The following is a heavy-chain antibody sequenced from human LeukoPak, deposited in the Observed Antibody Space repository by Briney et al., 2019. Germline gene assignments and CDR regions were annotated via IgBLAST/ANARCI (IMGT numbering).Heavy chain of an antibody. D-gene: IGHD2-15*01. Sequence: PGGSLRLSCAASGFTFSDYYMSWIRQAPGKGLEWVSYISSSGSTIYYADSVKGRFTISRDNAKNSLYLQMNSLRAEDTALYYCAKDRFRVAASWVDYWGQGTLVTVSS. J-gene: IGHJ4*02. CDR2: ISSSGSTI. CDR1: GFTFSDYY. V-gene: IGHV3-11*01. CDR3: AKDRFRVAASWVDY.